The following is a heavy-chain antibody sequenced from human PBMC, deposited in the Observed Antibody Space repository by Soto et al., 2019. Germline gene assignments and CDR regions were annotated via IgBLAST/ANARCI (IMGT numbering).Heavy chain of an antibody. J-gene: IGHJ5*02. CDR3: AKLVGGVKAIGAPGDWLDP. Sequence: QVQLVESGGGVVQPGDSLRLSCAASGFMFSGYGMHWIRQAPGKGLEWVAVISHDGSEKYYGDSVKGRCTVSRDNSNNTLFLQIDSLRAEDTAVYYCAKLVGGVKAIGAPGDWLDPWGQGILVTVSS. CDR1: GFMFSGYG. V-gene: IGHV3-30*18. D-gene: IGHD3-3*01. CDR2: ISHDGSEK.